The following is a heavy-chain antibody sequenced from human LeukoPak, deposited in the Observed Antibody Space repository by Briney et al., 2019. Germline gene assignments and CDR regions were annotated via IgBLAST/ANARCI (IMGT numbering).Heavy chain of an antibody. CDR1: GFTFDDYG. V-gene: IGHV3-20*04. CDR3: ARRRRKYSSSSKGLYYYYMDV. J-gene: IGHJ6*03. D-gene: IGHD6-6*01. CDR2: VNWNGGST. Sequence: AGGSLRLSCAASGFTFDDYGMSWVRQAPGKGLEWVSGVNWNGGSTGYADSAKGRFTISRDNAKNSLYLQMNSLRAEDTALYYCARRRRKYSSSSKGLYYYYMDVWGKGTTVTVSS.